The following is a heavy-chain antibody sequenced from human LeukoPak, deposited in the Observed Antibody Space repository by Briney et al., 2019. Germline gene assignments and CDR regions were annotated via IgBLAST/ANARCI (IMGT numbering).Heavy chain of an antibody. Sequence: PSETLSLTCAVYGGSFSGYYWSWIRQPPGKGLEWIGEINHSGSTNYNPSLKSRVTISVDTSKNQFSLKLSSVTAADTAVYYCARLGRYYGSGSYYNYYYYYYMDVWGKGTTVTISS. CDR3: ARLGRYYGSGSYYNYYYYYYMDV. CDR1: GGSFSGYY. CDR2: INHSGST. V-gene: IGHV4-34*01. D-gene: IGHD3-10*01. J-gene: IGHJ6*03.